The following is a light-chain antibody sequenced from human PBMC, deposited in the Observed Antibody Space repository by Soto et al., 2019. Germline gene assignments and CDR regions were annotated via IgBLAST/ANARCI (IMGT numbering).Light chain of an antibody. Sequence: EIVMTQSPATLSVSPGERATLSCRASQNVGNNLVWYQQKPGQAPRLLIYGASSRATGIPDRFSGSGSGTDFTLTISRLEPEDFAVYYCQQYGSSGTFGQGTKVDI. CDR1: QNVGNN. CDR2: GAS. J-gene: IGKJ1*01. V-gene: IGKV3-20*01. CDR3: QQYGSSGT.